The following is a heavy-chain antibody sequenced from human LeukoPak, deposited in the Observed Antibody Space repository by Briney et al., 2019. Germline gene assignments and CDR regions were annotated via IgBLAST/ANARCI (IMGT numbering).Heavy chain of an antibody. Sequence: PSGTLSLTCAVSGGSISSSNWWSWVRQPPGKGLEWIGEIYHSGSTNYNPSLKSRVTISVDKSKNQFSLKLSSVTAADTAVYYCARHRRFIVVVPAAIPPPDYWGQGTLVTVSS. CDR1: GGSISSSNW. V-gene: IGHV4-4*02. J-gene: IGHJ4*02. CDR3: ARHRRFIVVVPAAIPPPDY. D-gene: IGHD2-2*02. CDR2: IYHSGST.